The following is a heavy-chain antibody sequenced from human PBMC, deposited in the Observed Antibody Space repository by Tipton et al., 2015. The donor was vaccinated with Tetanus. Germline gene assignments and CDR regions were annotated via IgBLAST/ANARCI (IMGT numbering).Heavy chain of an antibody. D-gene: IGHD1-26*01. CDR1: GASINAGGYP. V-gene: IGHV4-31*03. CDR3: ARGLPREPFYLDY. Sequence: TLSLTCTVSGASINAGGYPLTWVRQRPGKGLEWIGNIYYTALTSYTPSLSSRVTISVDSSKNHFSLNLTSVTAADTAVYFCARGLPREPFYLDYWGQGKQVTVSS. CDR2: IYYTALT. J-gene: IGHJ4*02.